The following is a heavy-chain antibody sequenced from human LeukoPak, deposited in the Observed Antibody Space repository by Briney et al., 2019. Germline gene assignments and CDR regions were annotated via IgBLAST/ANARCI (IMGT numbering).Heavy chain of an antibody. CDR1: RGAISSYY. Sequence: SETLWLTCTVPRGAISSYYWSWIRQPAGKGLEWIARIYTSVSTNYNPDLKSRVPMSVDTSKNQFSLKLSSVTAADTAVYYCARGGGELPFDYWGQGTLVTVSS. V-gene: IGHV4-4*07. J-gene: IGHJ4*02. CDR3: ARGGGELPFDY. CDR2: IYTSVST. D-gene: IGHD1-26*01.